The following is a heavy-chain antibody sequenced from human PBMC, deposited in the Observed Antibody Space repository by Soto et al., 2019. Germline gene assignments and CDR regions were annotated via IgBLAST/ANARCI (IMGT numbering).Heavy chain of an antibody. D-gene: IGHD3-10*01. Sequence: ETLSLTCTVSGYSISTAYYRGWIRQSPGKGLEWVGAVHHSGTTYYNPSLKSRVTISMDTTNNQFSLKLSFVTAADTAVYYCARPPSPGHYYGLDVWGQGTTVTVSS. V-gene: IGHV4-38-2*02. CDR1: GYSISTAYY. J-gene: IGHJ6*02. CDR2: VHHSGTT. CDR3: ARPPSPGHYYGLDV.